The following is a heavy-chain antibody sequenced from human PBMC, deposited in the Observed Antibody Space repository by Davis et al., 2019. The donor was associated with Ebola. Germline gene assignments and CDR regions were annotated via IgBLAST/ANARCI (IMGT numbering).Heavy chain of an antibody. V-gene: IGHV4-59*01. J-gene: IGHJ6*03. CDR2: IYYSGST. D-gene: IGHD4-17*01. CDR1: GGSISSYY. Sequence: PSETLSLTCTVSGGSISSYYWSWIRQPPGKGLEWIGYIYYSGSTNYNPSLKSRVTISVDTSKNQFSLKLSSVTAADTAVYYCARDLRYYGDYVDYYYMDVWGKGTTVTVSS. CDR3: ARDLRYYGDYVDYYYMDV.